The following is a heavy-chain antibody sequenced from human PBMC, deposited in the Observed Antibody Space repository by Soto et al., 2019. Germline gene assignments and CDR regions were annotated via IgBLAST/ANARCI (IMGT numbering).Heavy chain of an antibody. CDR3: ARRGELPSRGAFDI. J-gene: IGHJ3*02. CDR1: GGSISSSSYY. V-gene: IGHV4-39*01. Sequence: QLQLQESGPGLVKPSETLSLTCTVSGGSISSSSYYWGWIRQPPGKGLEWIGSIYYSGSTYYNPSLKSRVTISVDTSKNQFSLKLSSVTAADTAVYYCARRGELPSRGAFDIWGQGTMVTVSS. D-gene: IGHD1-26*01. CDR2: IYYSGST.